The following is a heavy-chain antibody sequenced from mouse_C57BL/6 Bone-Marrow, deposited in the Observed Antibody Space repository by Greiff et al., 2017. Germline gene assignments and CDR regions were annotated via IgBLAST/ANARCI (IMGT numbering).Heavy chain of an antibody. CDR1: GYAFSSSW. CDR3: ARSGLTTVVANYAMDY. J-gene: IGHJ4*01. Sequence: VQLVESGPELVKPGASVKISCKASGYAFSSSWMNWVKQRPGKGLEWIGRIYPGDGDTNYNGKFKGKATLTADKSSSTAYMQLSSLTSEDSAVYFCARSGLTTVVANYAMDYWGQGTSVTVSS. CDR2: IYPGDGDT. D-gene: IGHD1-1*01. V-gene: IGHV1-82*01.